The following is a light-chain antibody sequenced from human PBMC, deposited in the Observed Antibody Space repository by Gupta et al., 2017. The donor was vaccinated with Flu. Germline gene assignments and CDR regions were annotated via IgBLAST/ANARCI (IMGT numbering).Light chain of an antibody. J-gene: IGKJ1*01. Sequence: VTLGQPASISCRSSQSRVYSDGNTYLHWFQQRPGQSPRRLIYQGSHRDSGVPDRFSGSASGTDFTLKISMGDAEDVGVYYCRQGERWPWAFGQGTKVEIK. CDR2: QGS. V-gene: IGKV2-30*01. CDR1: QSRVYSDGNTY. CDR3: RQGERWPWA.